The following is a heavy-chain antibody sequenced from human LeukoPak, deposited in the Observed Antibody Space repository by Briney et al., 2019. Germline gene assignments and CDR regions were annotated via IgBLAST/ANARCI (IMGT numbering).Heavy chain of an antibody. D-gene: IGHD3-10*01. CDR3: ARGMYYYGSGSSFDN. J-gene: IGHJ4*02. Sequence: GGSLRLSCAASGFTFSSYSMNWVRQAPGKGLEWVSYISSSSSTIYYADSVKGRFTISRDNAKNSLYLQMNSLRAEDTAVYYCARGMYYYGSGSSFDNWGQGTLVTVSS. V-gene: IGHV3-48*04. CDR1: GFTFSSYS. CDR2: ISSSSSTI.